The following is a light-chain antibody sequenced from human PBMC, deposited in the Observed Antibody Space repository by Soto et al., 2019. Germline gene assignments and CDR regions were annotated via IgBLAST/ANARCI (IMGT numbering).Light chain of an antibody. CDR3: AAWDDSLNGFV. J-gene: IGLJ1*01. CDR1: SSNIGSNT. V-gene: IGLV1-44*01. Sequence: QSVLTRPPSASGAPGQRVTISCSGSSSNIGSNTVNWYQQLPGTAPKLLIYTNNQRPSGVRDRFSGSRSGTSASLAISGLQSEDEADYYCAAWDDSLNGFVFGTGTKVTVL. CDR2: TNN.